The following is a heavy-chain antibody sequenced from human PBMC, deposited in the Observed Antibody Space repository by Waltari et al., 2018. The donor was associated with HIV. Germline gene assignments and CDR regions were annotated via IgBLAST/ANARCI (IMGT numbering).Heavy chain of an antibody. V-gene: IGHV4-4*07. CDR2: MYSSGST. D-gene: IGHD3-3*01. J-gene: IGHJ5*02. CDR3: AREDYDFWSGYNYNWFDP. Sequence: QVQLQESGPGLLKPSETLSLTCTVPGGSINRYYWSWIRQPAGKGLAWIGRMYSSGSTNYNPSLKSRITMSVDTSKNMFSLKVSSVTAADTAVYYCAREDYDFWSGYNYNWFDPWGQGTLVTVSS. CDR1: GGSINRYY.